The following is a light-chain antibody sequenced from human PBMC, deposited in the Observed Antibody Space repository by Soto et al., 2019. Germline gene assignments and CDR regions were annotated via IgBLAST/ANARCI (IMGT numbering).Light chain of an antibody. CDR2: EVS. CDR1: SSDVGGYNS. Sequence: QSALTQPPSASGSPGQSVTIPCTGTSSDVGGYNSVSWYQQHPGKVPKLMIYEVSKRPSGVPDRFSGSKSGNTASLTVSGLQAEDEADYYCSSYAGSNNVVFGGGTKLPVL. J-gene: IGLJ2*01. CDR3: SSYAGSNNVV. V-gene: IGLV2-8*01.